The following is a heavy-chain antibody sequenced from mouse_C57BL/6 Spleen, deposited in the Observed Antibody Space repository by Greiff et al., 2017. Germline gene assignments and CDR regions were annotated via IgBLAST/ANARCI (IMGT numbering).Heavy chain of an antibody. D-gene: IGHD1-1*01. V-gene: IGHV1-69*01. CDR3: ARGGDYGSSPFDY. J-gene: IGHJ2*01. CDR2: IDPSDSYT. CDR1: GYTFTSYW. Sequence: QVQLQQPGAELVMPGASVKLSCKASGYTFTSYWMHWVKQRPGQGLEWIGEIDPSDSYTNYNQKFKGKSPLTVDKSSSTAYMQLSSLTSEDSAVYYCARGGDYGSSPFDYWGQGTTLTVSS.